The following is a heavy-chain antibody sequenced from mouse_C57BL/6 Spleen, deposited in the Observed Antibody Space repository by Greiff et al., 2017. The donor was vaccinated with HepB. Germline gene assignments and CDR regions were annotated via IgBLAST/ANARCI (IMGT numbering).Heavy chain of an antibody. CDR1: GYTFTSYW. V-gene: IGHV1-7*01. J-gene: IGHJ4*01. D-gene: IGHD4-1*01. CDR3: ARRKGNWDYAMDY. Sequence: QVQLKQSGAELAKPGASVKLSCKASGYTFTSYWMHWVKQRPGQGLEWIGYINPSSGYTKYNQKFKDKATLTADKSSSQAYMQLGSLTYEDSAVYYCARRKGNWDYAMDYWGQGTSVTVSS. CDR2: INPSSGYT.